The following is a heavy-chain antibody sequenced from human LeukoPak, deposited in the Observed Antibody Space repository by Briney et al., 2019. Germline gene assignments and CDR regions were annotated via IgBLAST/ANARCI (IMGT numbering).Heavy chain of an antibody. CDR3: ARAFIAVAVDY. CDR1: GFTFSSYS. D-gene: IGHD6-19*01. Sequence: GGSLRLSCAASGFTFSSYSMNWVRQAPGKGLEWVSYISSSSSTIYYADSVKGRFTISRDNAKNSLYLQMNSLRAEDTAVYYCARAFIAVAVDYWGQGTLVTVSS. J-gene: IGHJ4*02. CDR2: ISSSSSTI. V-gene: IGHV3-48*01.